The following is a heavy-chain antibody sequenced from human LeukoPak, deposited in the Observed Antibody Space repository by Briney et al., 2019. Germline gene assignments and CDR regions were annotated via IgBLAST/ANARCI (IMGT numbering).Heavy chain of an antibody. CDR2: ISYDGSNK. CDR1: GFTFSSYA. J-gene: IGHJ4*02. CDR3: ARVVVWSYFDY. D-gene: IGHD3-16*01. V-gene: IGHV3-30-3*01. Sequence: GGSLRLSCAASGFTFSSYAMHWVRQAPGKGLEWVAVISYDGSNKYYADSVKGRITISRDNSKNTLYLQMNSLRAEDTAVYYCARVVVWSYFDYWGQGTLVTVSS.